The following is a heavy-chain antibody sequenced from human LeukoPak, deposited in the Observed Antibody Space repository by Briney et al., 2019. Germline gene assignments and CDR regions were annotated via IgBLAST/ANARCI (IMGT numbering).Heavy chain of an antibody. CDR1: GYTLTSYG. Sequence: GASVKVSCKASGYTLTSYGIPGVRQAPGQGLEWMGWISGNKGNTKYAQKLQDRVTMTTDTSTSTAYMELRSLRSDDTAVYYCARVQSAAMGRYHFDYWGQGTLVIVSS. V-gene: IGHV1-18*01. D-gene: IGHD2-2*01. CDR2: ISGNKGNT. CDR3: ARVQSAAMGRYHFDY. J-gene: IGHJ4*02.